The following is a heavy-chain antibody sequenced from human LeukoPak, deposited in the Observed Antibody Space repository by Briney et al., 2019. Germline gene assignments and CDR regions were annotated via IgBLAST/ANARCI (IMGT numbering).Heavy chain of an antibody. CDR3: AQGGQYDSDSFFDF. J-gene: IGHJ4*02. CDR1: GITFRIHG. D-gene: IGHD3-22*01. V-gene: IGHV3-30*02. CDR2: IRYDGSRQ. Sequence: PGGSLRLSCKASGITFRIHGMFWVRQAPGKGLEWVASIRYDGSRQFYADSVKGRFTISRDNSRNTVDVQMNSLRSEDSALYYCAQGGQYDSDSFFDFWGQGTLVTVSS.